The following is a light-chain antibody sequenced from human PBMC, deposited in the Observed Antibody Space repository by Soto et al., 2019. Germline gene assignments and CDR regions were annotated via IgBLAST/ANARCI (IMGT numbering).Light chain of an antibody. CDR1: QSVSSN. CDR3: QQYNNGPKT. J-gene: IGKJ1*01. Sequence: IVMTQSPGTLSLSPGERATLSCRASQSVSSNLAWYQQIPGQAPRLLIYGASTRATGIPARFSGSGSGTEFTLAISSLQFEDLAVYYCQQYNNGPKTFGQGTKVDIK. CDR2: GAS. V-gene: IGKV3-15*01.